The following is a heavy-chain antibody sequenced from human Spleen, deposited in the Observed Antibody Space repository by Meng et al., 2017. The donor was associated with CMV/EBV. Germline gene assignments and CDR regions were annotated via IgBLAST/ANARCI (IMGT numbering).Heavy chain of an antibody. CDR2: INHSGST. CDR3: AREGDQKRDYNYGPLGY. V-gene: IGHV4-34*01. J-gene: IGHJ4*02. D-gene: IGHD1-1*01. CDR1: GGSFSGYY. Sequence: GSLRLSCAVYGGSFSGYYWSWIRQPPGKGLEWIGEINHSGSTNYNPSLKSRVTISVDTSKNQFSLKLSSVTAADTAVYYCAREGDQKRDYNYGPLGYWGQGALVTVSS.